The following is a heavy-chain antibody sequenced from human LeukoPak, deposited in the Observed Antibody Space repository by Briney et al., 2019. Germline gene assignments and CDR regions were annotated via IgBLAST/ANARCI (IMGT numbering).Heavy chain of an antibody. D-gene: IGHD3-10*02. CDR2: ISAYNGNA. Sequence: ASVKVSCKASGYTFTSYGISWVRQAPGQGLEWMGWISAYNGNANYAQKLQGRVTMTTDTSTSTAYMELRSLRSDDTAVYYCARGTDPYYYVPAGYWGQGTLVTVSS. V-gene: IGHV1-18*01. CDR1: GYTFTSYG. CDR3: ARGTDPYYYVPAGY. J-gene: IGHJ4*02.